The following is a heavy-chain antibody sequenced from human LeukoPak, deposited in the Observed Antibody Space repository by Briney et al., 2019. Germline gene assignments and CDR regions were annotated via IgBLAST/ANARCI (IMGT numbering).Heavy chain of an antibody. CDR3: VRVAKERVGGVYYFDY. Sequence: GGSLRLSCAASGFTFSSYNMNWVRQAPGKGLDWVSFISSSGSSITYADSVKGRFTISRDNVKNSLYLQMNSLRAEDTAVYYCVRVAKERVGGVYYFDYWGQGTPVTVSS. J-gene: IGHJ4*02. V-gene: IGHV3-48*01. CDR2: ISSSGSSI. D-gene: IGHD1-1*01. CDR1: GFTFSSYN.